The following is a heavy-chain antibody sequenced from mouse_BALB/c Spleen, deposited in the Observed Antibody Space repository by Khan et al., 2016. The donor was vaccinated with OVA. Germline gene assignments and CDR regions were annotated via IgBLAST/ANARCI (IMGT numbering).Heavy chain of an antibody. V-gene: IGHV1-4*01. CDR1: GYTFTSYT. J-gene: IGHJ3*01. CDR3: ERGGAYYRNDGCLAY. CDR2: INPSSGYT. Sequence: QVQLKQSGAELARPGASVKMSCKASGYTFTSYTMHWVKQRPGQGLEWIGYINPSSGYTNYNQKFKDKATLTADKSSSTAYMQLSSLTSEDSAVYSCERGGAYYRNDGCLAYWGQGTLVTVSA. D-gene: IGHD2-14*01.